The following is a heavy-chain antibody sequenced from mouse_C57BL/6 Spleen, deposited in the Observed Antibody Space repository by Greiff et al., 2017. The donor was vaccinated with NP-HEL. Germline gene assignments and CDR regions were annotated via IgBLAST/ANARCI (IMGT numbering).Heavy chain of an antibody. CDR3: ARVFTTVAGLDY. CDR2: ISYDGSN. CDR1: GYSITSGYY. J-gene: IGHJ4*01. V-gene: IGHV3-6*01. Sequence: VQLKESGPGLVKPSQSLSLTCSVTGYSITSGYYWNWIRQFPGNKLEWMGYISYDGSNNYNPSLKNRISITRYTSHNQFFLKLNSVTTEDTATYYCARVFTTVAGLDYWGQGTSVTVSS. D-gene: IGHD1-1*01.